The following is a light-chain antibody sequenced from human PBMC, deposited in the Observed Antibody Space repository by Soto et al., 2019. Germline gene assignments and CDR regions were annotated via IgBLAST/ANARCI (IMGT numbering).Light chain of an antibody. V-gene: IGKV1-39*01. CDR3: QQSYTSPPVT. CDR2: HAS. Sequence: DIQMTQSPSSLSASVGDRVTIACRASRSISKYLNWYQQKPGEAPQLLIYHASNLQSGVPTRFSGSGSETYFTRSISSLQPEDFATYYCQQSYTSPPVTFGGGTKVAIK. CDR1: RSISKY. J-gene: IGKJ4*01.